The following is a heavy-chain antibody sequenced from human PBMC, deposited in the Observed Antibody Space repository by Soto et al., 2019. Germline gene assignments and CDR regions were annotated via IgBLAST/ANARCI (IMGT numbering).Heavy chain of an antibody. CDR1: GLTFSSYS. D-gene: IGHD5-12*01. J-gene: IGHJ4*02. CDR2: ISSSSSYI. CDR3: ARDRRDGYNFDY. V-gene: IGHV3-21*01. Sequence: GGSLRLSCAASGLTFSSYSMNWVRQAPGKGLEWVSSISSSSSYIYYADSVKGRFTISRDNAKNSLYLQMNSLRAEDTAVYYCARDRRDGYNFDYWGQGTLVTVSS.